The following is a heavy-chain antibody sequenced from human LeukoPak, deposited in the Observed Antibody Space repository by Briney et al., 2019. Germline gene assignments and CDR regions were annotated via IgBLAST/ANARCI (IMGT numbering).Heavy chain of an antibody. D-gene: IGHD5-18*01. V-gene: IGHV3-53*01. CDR2: IYSGGST. CDR1: GFTVSSNY. Sequence: GGSLRLSCAASGFTVSSNYMSWVRQAPGKGLEWVSIIYSGGSTYYADSVKGRFTISRDNSKNTLYLQMNSLRAEDTAVYYCARVRAIVNILDYWGQGMLVTVSS. CDR3: ARVRAIVNILDY. J-gene: IGHJ4*02.